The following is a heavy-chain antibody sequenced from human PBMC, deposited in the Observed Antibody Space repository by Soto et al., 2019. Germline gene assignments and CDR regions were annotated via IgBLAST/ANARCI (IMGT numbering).Heavy chain of an antibody. J-gene: IGHJ1*01. CDR2: TRNKANSHTT. D-gene: IGHD2-21*01. CDR1: GFTFSDHY. Sequence: EVQLVESGGGLVQPGGSLRLSCAASGFTFSDHYMDWVRQAPGKGLEWVGRTRNKANSHTTEYASSVKGRFTISRDDATYSLYLQMNSLKTEDTAVYYCARDSSIVEGYFQHWGQGTLVTVSS. V-gene: IGHV3-72*01. CDR3: ARDSSIVEGYFQH.